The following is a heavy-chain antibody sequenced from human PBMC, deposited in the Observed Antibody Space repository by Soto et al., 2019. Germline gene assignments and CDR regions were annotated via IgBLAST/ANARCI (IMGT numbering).Heavy chain of an antibody. D-gene: IGHD4-17*01. CDR1: GGSFSTYG. CDR3: ARGLDPYYGGNSLSLDY. V-gene: IGHV1-69*13. CDR2: IIPKFGTT. Sequence: SVKVSCKASGGSFSTYGINWVRLAPGQGLEWMGGIIPKFGTTNYAQKFRGRVTITADESTNTAYMELNYLRSEDTAVYFCARGLDPYYGGNSLSLDYWGQGTLVTVSS. J-gene: IGHJ4*02.